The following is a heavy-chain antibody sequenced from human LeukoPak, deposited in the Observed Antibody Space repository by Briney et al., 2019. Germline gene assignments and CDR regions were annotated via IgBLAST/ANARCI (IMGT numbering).Heavy chain of an antibody. CDR2: MSYDGSNK. J-gene: IGHJ4*02. Sequence: GGSLRLSCAASGFTFSSFAMHWVRQTPGKGLEWVALMSYDGSNKYYADSVKGRFTISRDNSKNTLYLQVNSLRAEDTAVYYCARGPWIEIWSKKYFDYWGQGTLVTVSP. D-gene: IGHD5-18*01. V-gene: IGHV3-30*04. CDR3: ARGPWIEIWSKKYFDY. CDR1: GFTFSSFA.